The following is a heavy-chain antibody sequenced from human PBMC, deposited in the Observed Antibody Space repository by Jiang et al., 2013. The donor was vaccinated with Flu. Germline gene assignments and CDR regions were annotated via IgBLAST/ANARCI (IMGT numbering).Heavy chain of an antibody. D-gene: IGHD3/OR15-3a*01. V-gene: IGHV4-39*01. Sequence: GSGLVKPSETVFLTCTVSGGSINSNSYYWGWIRQPPGKGLEWIGNIYYSGSTNYTPSLKSRIIISADTSNNQFSLRLYSVTAADTAVYYCVRTAFDFWSGEIQEFDSWGQGTLVTVSS. CDR3: VRTAFDFWSGEIQEFDS. CDR1: GGSINSNSYY. CDR2: IYYSGST. J-gene: IGHJ4*02.